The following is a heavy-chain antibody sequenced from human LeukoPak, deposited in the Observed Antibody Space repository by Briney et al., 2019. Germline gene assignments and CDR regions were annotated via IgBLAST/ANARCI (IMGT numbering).Heavy chain of an antibody. D-gene: IGHD3-22*01. J-gene: IGHJ3*02. CDR2: IWYDGSNK. CDR1: GFXFSSYG. CDR3: ARVPGYYDSSGYGLGAFDI. Sequence: GGSLRLSCAASGFXFSSYGIHWGRQAPGKGLERVSVIWYDGSNKYYADSVKGRFTISKDTSKNTLYLQMNSLRAEDTAVYYCARVPGYYDSSGYGLGAFDIWGQGTMVTVSS. V-gene: IGHV3-33*01.